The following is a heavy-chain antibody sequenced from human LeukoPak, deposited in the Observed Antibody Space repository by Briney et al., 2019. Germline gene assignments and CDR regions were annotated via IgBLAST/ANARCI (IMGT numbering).Heavy chain of an antibody. V-gene: IGHV3-64D*09. CDR3: VTGVWFGELLQKIGDAY. D-gene: IGHD3-10*01. CDR2: ISRNAGGT. CDR1: GFTFSSYA. Sequence: GGSLRLSCSASGFTFSSYAMHWVRQAPGRGLEYLSAISRNAGGTSYADSVKGRFNISRDNSKNTLYLQMNSLRAEDTAVYYCVTGVWFGELLQKIGDAYWGQGTLVTVSS. J-gene: IGHJ4*02.